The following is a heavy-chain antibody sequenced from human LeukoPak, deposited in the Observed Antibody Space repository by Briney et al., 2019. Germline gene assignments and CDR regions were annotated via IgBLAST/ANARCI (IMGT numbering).Heavy chain of an antibody. CDR2: MNPNSGNT. J-gene: IGHJ5*02. V-gene: IGHV1-8*01. CDR3: ARLSVLNWFHP. Sequence: ASVKVSCKVSGYTFTSYDISWVRQATGQGLEWMGWMNPNSGNTDYAQKFQGRVTMTRNTSISTAYMELSSLRSEDTAVYYCARLSVLNWFHPWRQKTGVSVSS. D-gene: IGHD5/OR15-5a*01. CDR1: GYTFTSYD.